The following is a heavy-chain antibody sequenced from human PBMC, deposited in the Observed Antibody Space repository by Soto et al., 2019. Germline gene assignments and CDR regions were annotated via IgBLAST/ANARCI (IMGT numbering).Heavy chain of an antibody. CDR3: ARGVLVYQQPVRGSDRFDP. D-gene: IGHD2-8*01. J-gene: IGHJ5*02. Sequence: EVQLVESGGGLVQPGGSLTLSCAVSGFTLRSYWMHWVRQAPGKGLEWVARIDSDGRSTNYADSVKGRFTISRDNAKNTVFLHRNSLRADDMAVYYFARGVLVYQQPVRGSDRFDPWGQGTLVTVSS. V-gene: IGHV3-74*01. CDR2: IDSDGRST. CDR1: GFTLRSYW.